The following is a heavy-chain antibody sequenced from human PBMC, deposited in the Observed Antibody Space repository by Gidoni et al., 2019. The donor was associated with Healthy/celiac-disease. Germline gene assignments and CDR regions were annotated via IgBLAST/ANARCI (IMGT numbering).Heavy chain of an antibody. CDR2: IYYSGST. Sequence: QVQLQESGPGLVKPSETLSLTCTVSGGSIRSYYWSWIRQPPGKGLEWIGYIYYSGSTNYNPSLKSRVTISVDTSKNQFSLKLSSVTAADTAVYYCARVLRVPDYYYYMDVWGKGTTVTVSS. J-gene: IGHJ6*03. CDR1: GGSIRSYY. V-gene: IGHV4-59*01. CDR3: ARVLRVPDYYYYMDV.